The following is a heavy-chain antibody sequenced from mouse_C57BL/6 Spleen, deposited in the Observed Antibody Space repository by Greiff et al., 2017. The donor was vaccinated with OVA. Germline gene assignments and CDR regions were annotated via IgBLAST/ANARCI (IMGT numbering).Heavy chain of an antibody. CDR2: IRNKANGYTT. V-gene: IGHV7-3*01. Sequence: EVNLVESGGGLVQPGGSLSLSCAASGFTFTDYYMSWVRQPPGKALEWLGFIRNKANGYTTEYSASVKGRFTISRDNSQSILYLQMNALRAEDSATYYCARLYYDYDDWYCDGWGTGTTVTVSS. CDR1: GFTFTDYY. D-gene: IGHD2-4*01. CDR3: ARLYYDYDDWYCDG. J-gene: IGHJ1*03.